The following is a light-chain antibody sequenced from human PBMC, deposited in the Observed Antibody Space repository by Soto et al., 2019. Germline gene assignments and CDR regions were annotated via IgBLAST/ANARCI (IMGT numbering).Light chain of an antibody. CDR1: QTISNY. CDR2: DTS. V-gene: IGKV3-11*01. Sequence: VVLTQSPATLSLSPGERATLSCRASQTISNYLAWYQQKPGQAPRLLIYDTSSRATGVPARFSGSGSGTDFTLTIDSLESEDFAVYYCQQRSNWPLFSFGPGTTVDFK. CDR3: QQRSNWPLFS. J-gene: IGKJ3*01.